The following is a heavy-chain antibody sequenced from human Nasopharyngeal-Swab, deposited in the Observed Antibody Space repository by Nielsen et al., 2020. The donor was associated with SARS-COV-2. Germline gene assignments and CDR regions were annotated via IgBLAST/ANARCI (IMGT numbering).Heavy chain of an antibody. CDR3: AREVTIFGVVIPRNWFDP. V-gene: IGHV4-61*08. CDR1: GGSISSGGYS. Sequence: SETLSLTCAVSGGSISSGGYSWSWIRQPPGKGLEWIGYIYYSGSTNYNPSLKSRVTMSVDTSKNQFSLKLSSVTAADTAVYYCAREVTIFGVVIPRNWFDPWGQGTLVTVSS. D-gene: IGHD3-3*01. J-gene: IGHJ5*02. CDR2: IYYSGST.